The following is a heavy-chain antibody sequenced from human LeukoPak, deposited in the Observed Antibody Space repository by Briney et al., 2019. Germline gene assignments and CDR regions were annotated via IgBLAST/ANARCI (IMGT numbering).Heavy chain of an antibody. CDR2: IYTSGSTDYYTSGST. D-gene: IGHD1-26*01. J-gene: IGHJ4*02. CDR1: GGSISSYY. Sequence: SETLSLTCTVSGGSISSYYWSWIRQSARKGLEWIGHIYTSGSTDYYTSGSTDYNPSLKSRVTISVDKSKNHFSLKLSPVTAADTAVYYCAAFLSGTYWYFDYWGQGILVTVSS. V-gene: IGHV4-4*07. CDR3: AAFLSGTYWYFDY.